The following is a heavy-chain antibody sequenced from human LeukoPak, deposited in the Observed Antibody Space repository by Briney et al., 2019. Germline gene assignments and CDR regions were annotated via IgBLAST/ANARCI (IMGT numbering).Heavy chain of an antibody. CDR1: GFTFSDYY. V-gene: IGHV3-11*06. CDR2: ISSSSSYT. J-gene: IGHJ4*02. CDR3: ARLAAARDY. Sequence: GGSLRLSCAASGFTFSDYYMRWVRQAPGKGVEWVSYISSSSSYTDYADSVKGRFTISRDNAKNSLYLQMNSLRAEDTAVYYCARLAAARDYWGQGTLVTVSS. D-gene: IGHD6-13*01.